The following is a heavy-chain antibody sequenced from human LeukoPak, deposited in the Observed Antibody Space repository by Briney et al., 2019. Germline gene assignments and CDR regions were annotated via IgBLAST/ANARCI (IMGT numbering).Heavy chain of an antibody. CDR1: GGSISSYY. D-gene: IGHD3-3*01. V-gene: IGHV4-59*08. J-gene: IGHJ4*02. CDR2: IYYSGST. CDR3: ARGSPKYDAFDY. Sequence: SETLSLTCTVSGGSISSYYWSWIRQPPGKGLEWIGYIYYSGSTNYNPSLKSRVTISVDTSKNQFSLKLSSVTAADTAVYYCARGSPKYDAFDYWGQGTLVTVSS.